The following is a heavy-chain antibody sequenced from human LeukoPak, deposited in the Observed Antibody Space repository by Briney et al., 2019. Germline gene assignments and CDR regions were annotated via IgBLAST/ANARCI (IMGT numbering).Heavy chain of an antibody. CDR3: ARDRGAGDIDY. V-gene: IGHV3-21*01. Sequence: GGSLRLSCAASGFTFSSYSMNWVRQAPGKGLEWVSSISSSSSYIHYADSVKGRFTISRDNAKNSLYLQMNSLRAEDTAVYYCARDRGAGDIDYWGQGTLVTVSS. CDR2: ISSSSSYI. CDR1: GFTFSSYS. D-gene: IGHD3-10*01. J-gene: IGHJ4*02.